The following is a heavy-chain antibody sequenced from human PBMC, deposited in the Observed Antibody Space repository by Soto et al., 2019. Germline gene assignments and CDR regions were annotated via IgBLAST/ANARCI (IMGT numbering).Heavy chain of an antibody. Sequence: GGSLRLSCAASGFTFSSYSMNWVRQAPGKGLEWVSSISSSSSYIYYADSVKGRFTISRDNAKNSLYLQMNSLRAEDTAVYYCARDLRPPGTAAPAFDIWGQGTMVTVSS. J-gene: IGHJ3*02. CDR3: ARDLRPPGTAAPAFDI. D-gene: IGHD2-2*01. CDR2: ISSSSSYI. CDR1: GFTFSSYS. V-gene: IGHV3-21*01.